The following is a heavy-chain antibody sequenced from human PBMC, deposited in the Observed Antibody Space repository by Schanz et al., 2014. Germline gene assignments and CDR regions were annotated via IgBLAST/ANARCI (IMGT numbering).Heavy chain of an antibody. V-gene: IGHV3-21*01. CDR3: SRGIVGGLDC. CDR2: INSRNEV. CDR1: RLTFANED. D-gene: IGHD3-16*01. J-gene: IGHJ4*02. Sequence: EVQLVESGGGLAQPGGSLILSCAASRLTFANEDIHWVRQAPGKGLEWVSVINSRNEVFSIDSVRGRFTIFRDNPKKSAYLQMNSLRADDTAVYYCSRGIVGGLDCWGQGTLVTVSS.